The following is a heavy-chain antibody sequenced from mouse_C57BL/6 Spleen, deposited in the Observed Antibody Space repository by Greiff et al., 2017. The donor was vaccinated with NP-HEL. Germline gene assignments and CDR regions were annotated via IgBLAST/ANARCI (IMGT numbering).Heavy chain of an antibody. CDR2: IYPGSGST. CDR3: ASGDYDYDGGFAY. J-gene: IGHJ3*01. D-gene: IGHD2-4*01. Sequence: VQLQQPGAELVKPGASVKMSCKASGYTFTSYWITWVKQRPGQGLEWIGDIYPGSGSTNYTEKFKSKATLTVDTSSSTAYMQLSSLTSADSAVYYCASGDYDYDGGFAYWGQGTLVTVSA. CDR1: GYTFTSYW. V-gene: IGHV1-55*01.